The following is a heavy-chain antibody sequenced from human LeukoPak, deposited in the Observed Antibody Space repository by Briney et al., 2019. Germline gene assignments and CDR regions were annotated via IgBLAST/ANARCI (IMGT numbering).Heavy chain of an antibody. V-gene: IGHV4-59*01. CDR2: IYYSGST. Sequence: PSETLSLTCTVSGGSISSYYWSWIRQPPGKGLEWIGYIYYSGSTNYNPSLKSRVTISVDTSKNQFSLKLSSVTAADTAVYYCARDRSDYIDYWGQGTLVTVSS. CDR3: ARDRSDYIDY. CDR1: GGSISSYY. D-gene: IGHD3-3*01. J-gene: IGHJ4*02.